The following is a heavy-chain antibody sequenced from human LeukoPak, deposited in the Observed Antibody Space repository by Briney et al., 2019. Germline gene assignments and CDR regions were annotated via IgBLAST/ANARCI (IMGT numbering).Heavy chain of an antibody. CDR3: ARLAGGYCSSTSCYEDAPNWFDP. CDR1: GGSFSGYY. V-gene: IGHV4-34*01. D-gene: IGHD2-2*03. J-gene: IGHJ5*02. Sequence: SSETLSLTCAVYGGSFSGYYWSWIRQPPGKGLEWIGEINHSGSTNYNPSLKSRVTISVDTSKNQFSLKLSSVTAADTAVYYCARLAGGYCSSTSCYEDAPNWFDPWGQGTLVTVSS. CDR2: INHSGST.